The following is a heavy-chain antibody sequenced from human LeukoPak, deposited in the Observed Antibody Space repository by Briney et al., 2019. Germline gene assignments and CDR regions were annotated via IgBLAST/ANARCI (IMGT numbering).Heavy chain of an antibody. Sequence: ASVKVSCKASGYTFTGYYMHWVRQTPGQGLEWMGWINPNRGGTNYAQKFKGRVTMNRDRSISTAYMELSRLRSADTAVYYCARELFVDTAMVFDYWGQGTLVTVSS. J-gene: IGHJ4*02. CDR3: ARELFVDTAMVFDY. D-gene: IGHD5-18*01. CDR2: INPNRGGT. CDR1: GYTFTGYY. V-gene: IGHV1-2*02.